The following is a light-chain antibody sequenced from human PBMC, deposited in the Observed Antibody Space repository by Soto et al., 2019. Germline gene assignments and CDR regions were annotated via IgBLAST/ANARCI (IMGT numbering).Light chain of an antibody. V-gene: IGLV1-44*01. CDR1: SSNIGSNS. CDR3: AAWDDSLNGVV. J-gene: IGLJ2*01. CDR2: SSN. Sequence: QSVLTQPPSASGTPGQRVTISCSGSSSNIGSNSVNWYQQLPGTAPKLLMYSSNQRPSGVPDRFSGSKSGTSASLANSGLQSEDEADYYCAAWDDSLNGVVFGGGTKLTVL.